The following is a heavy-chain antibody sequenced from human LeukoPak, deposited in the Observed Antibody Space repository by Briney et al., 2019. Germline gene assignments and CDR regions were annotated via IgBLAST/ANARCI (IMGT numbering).Heavy chain of an antibody. Sequence: GGSLRLSYAASGFTFSTYAMSWVRQAPGKGLEWVSGISDSDSGTYYAESVKGRFTISRDNSKNTLYLQMNSLRAEDTAVYYCAKGYGYSSSWTSNYYFYGLDVWGQGTTVTVSS. V-gene: IGHV3-23*01. J-gene: IGHJ6*02. CDR1: GFTFSTYA. CDR2: ISDSDSGT. CDR3: AKGYGYSSSWTSNYYFYGLDV. D-gene: IGHD6-13*01.